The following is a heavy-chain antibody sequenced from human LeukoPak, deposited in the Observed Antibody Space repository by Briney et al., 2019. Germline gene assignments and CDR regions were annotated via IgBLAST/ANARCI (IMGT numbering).Heavy chain of an antibody. Sequence: PGGSLRLSCAASGFTFSSYSMNWVRQAPGKGLEWVSVIYSGGSTYYADSVKGRFTISRDNSKNTLYLQMNSLRAEDTAVYYCARGALNDYGDFYFDYWGQGTLVTVSS. CDR2: IYSGGST. CDR1: GFTFSSYS. D-gene: IGHD4-17*01. J-gene: IGHJ4*02. V-gene: IGHV3-66*01. CDR3: ARGALNDYGDFYFDY.